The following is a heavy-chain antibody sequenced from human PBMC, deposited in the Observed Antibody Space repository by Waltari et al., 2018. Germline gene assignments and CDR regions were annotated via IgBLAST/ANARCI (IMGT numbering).Heavy chain of an antibody. CDR2: FSYNGNT. CDR1: GGSITTITYF. V-gene: IGHV4-39*07. D-gene: IGHD2-21*01. Sequence: QLQMQESGPGLVRPSETLSLTCAVSGGSITTITYFWGWIRPPPGKGLEWIASFSYNGNTYYNPSLKSRVTISGDTSKNQFSLLLSSVTAADTAVYYCARGLGAIYWGHGTLVTVSS. CDR3: ARGLGAIY. J-gene: IGHJ4*01.